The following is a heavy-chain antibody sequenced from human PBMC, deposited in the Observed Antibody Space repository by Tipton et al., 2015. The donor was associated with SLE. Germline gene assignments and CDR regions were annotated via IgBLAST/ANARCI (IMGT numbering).Heavy chain of an antibody. CDR2: IYYSGST. Sequence: TLSLTCTVSGGSISSHYWSWIRQPPGKGLEWIGYIYYSGSTNYNPSLKSRVTISVDTSKNQFSLKLSSVTAADTAVYYCARVGGSSSFDYWGQGTLVTVSS. J-gene: IGHJ4*02. V-gene: IGHV4-59*11. CDR3: ARVGGSSSFDY. CDR1: GGSISSHY. D-gene: IGHD6-13*01.